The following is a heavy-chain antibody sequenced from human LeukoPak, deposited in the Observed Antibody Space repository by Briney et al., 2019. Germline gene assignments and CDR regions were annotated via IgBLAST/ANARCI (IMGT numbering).Heavy chain of an antibody. J-gene: IGHJ4*02. V-gene: IGHV3-7*01. Sequence: PGVPLRLSCAASGLTLSSYWMRWVRQAPGKGLEWVANIKQDGSEKYSVDSAKGRFPITRGNAKNSMYLQMNSLRAEDTAVYYCAREEEWLVSYFDYWGQGTLVTVSS. D-gene: IGHD6-19*01. CDR2: IKQDGSEK. CDR3: AREEEWLVSYFDY. CDR1: GLTLSSYW.